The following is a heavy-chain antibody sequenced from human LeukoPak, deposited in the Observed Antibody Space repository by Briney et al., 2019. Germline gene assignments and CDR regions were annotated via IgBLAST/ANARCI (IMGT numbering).Heavy chain of an antibody. CDR3: ARGGYSGSYFSY. CDR2: INWNGGST. CDR1: GCIFDDYG. Sequence: GGSLRLSCAASGCIFDDYGMSWVRQAPGKGLEWVSGINWNGGSTGYADSVKGRFTISGDNAKNSLYVQMNSLRAEDTALYYCARGGYSGSYFSYWGQGTLVTVSS. D-gene: IGHD1-26*01. V-gene: IGHV3-20*04. J-gene: IGHJ4*02.